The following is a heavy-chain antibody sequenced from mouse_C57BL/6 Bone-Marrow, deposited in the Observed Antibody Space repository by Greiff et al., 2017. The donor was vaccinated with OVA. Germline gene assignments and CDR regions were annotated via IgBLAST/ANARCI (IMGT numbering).Heavy chain of an antibody. CDR1: GYAFSSYW. J-gene: IGHJ2*01. CDR2: IYPGDGDT. V-gene: IGHV1-80*01. CDR3: ARVEIYYYGTFDY. Sequence: QVQLQQSGAELVKPGASVKISCKASGYAFSSYWMNWVKQRPGKGLEWIGQIYPGDGDTNYNGKFKGKATLTADKSSSTAYMQLSSLTSEDSAVYFGARVEIYYYGTFDYWGQGTTLTVSS. D-gene: IGHD1-1*01.